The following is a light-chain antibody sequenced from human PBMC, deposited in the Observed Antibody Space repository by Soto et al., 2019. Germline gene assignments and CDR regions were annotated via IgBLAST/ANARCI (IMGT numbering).Light chain of an antibody. CDR3: QQRSNWLT. V-gene: IGKV3-11*01. CDR2: DAS. CDR1: QSVSRN. J-gene: IGKJ4*01. Sequence: EIVMTQSPATLSVSPGERATLSCRASQSVSRNLAWYQQKPGQAPRLLIYDASNRASGIPARFSGSGSGTDFTLTISSLESEDFAVYYCQQRSNWLTFGGGTKVDIK.